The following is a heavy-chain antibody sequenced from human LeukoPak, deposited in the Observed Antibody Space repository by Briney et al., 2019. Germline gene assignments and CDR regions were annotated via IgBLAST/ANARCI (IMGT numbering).Heavy chain of an antibody. CDR2: INAGNGNT. Sequence: ASVKVSCKASGYTFTSYAMHWVCQAPGQRLEWMGWINAGNGNTKYSQKFQGRVTITRDTSASTAYMELSSLRSEDTAVYYCARELGWYDSSGYHAFDIWGQGTMVTVSS. D-gene: IGHD3-22*01. CDR3: ARELGWYDSSGYHAFDI. J-gene: IGHJ3*02. V-gene: IGHV1-3*01. CDR1: GYTFTSYA.